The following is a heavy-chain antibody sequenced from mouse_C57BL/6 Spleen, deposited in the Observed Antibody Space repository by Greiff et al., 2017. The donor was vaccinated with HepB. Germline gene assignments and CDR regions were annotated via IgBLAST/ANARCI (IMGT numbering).Heavy chain of an antibody. D-gene: IGHD3-2*02. Sequence: VQLQQPGAELVKPGASVKVSCKASGYTFTSYWMHWVKQRPGHGLEWIGRIHPSDSDTNYNQKFKGKATLTVDKSSSTAYMQLSSLTSEDSAVYYGAKAMSQDTLWYAMDYWGQGTSVTVSS. CDR2: IHPSDSDT. J-gene: IGHJ4*01. CDR1: GYTFTSYW. CDR3: AKAMSQDTLWYAMDY. V-gene: IGHV1-74*01.